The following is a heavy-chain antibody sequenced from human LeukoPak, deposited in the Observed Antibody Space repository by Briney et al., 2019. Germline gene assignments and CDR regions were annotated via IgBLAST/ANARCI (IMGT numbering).Heavy chain of an antibody. V-gene: IGHV3-30*02. CDR2: IRYDGSNK. D-gene: IGHD2-2*01. J-gene: IGHJ4*02. CDR3: AKDLSRTSSPYYFDY. Sequence: GGSLRLSCAASGFTFSSYGMHWVRQAPGKGLEWVAFIRYDGSNKYYADSVKGRFTISRDNSKNTLYLQMNSLRAEDTAVYYCAKDLSRTSSPYYFDYWGQGTLVTVSS. CDR1: GFTFSSYG.